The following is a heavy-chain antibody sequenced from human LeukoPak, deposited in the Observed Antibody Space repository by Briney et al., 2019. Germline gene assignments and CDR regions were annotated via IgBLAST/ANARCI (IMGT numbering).Heavy chain of an antibody. CDR3: ATSRQLWLQSGPY. V-gene: IGHV1-46*01. D-gene: IGHD5-18*01. Sequence: WASVKVSCKASGYTFTGYYMHWVRQAPGQGLEWMGIINPSGGSTSYAQKFQGRVTMTRDTSTSAAYMELSSLRSEDTAVYYCATSRQLWLQSGPYWGQGTLVTVSS. CDR2: INPSGGST. CDR1: GYTFTGYY. J-gene: IGHJ4*02.